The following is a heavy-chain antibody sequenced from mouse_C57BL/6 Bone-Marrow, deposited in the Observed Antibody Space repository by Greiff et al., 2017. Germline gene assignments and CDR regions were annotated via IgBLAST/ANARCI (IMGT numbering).Heavy chain of an antibody. CDR2: IDPENGDT. Sequence: EVQLQQSGAELVRPGASVKLSCTASGFNFKDDYMHWVKQRPEQGLEWIGWIDPENGDTEYASKFKGQATITADTSTNTAYLQLSSLTSEDTAVYYCTPYDYGSSYGYVDVWGTGTTVTVSS. J-gene: IGHJ1*03. V-gene: IGHV14-4*01. CDR3: TPYDYGSSYGYVDV. CDR1: GFNFKDDY. D-gene: IGHD1-1*01.